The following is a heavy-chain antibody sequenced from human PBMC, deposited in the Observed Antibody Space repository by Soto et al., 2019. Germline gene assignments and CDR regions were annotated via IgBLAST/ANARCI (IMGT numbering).Heavy chain of an antibody. Sequence: SETLSLTCAVSGGSISTSDYPWSWIRQPPGRGLEWLGSIYHTGTTHYIPSLKNRLTMSLDKSKNQFSLDLTSVTAADTALYYCVRERTIFGVAPGGGVDVWGQGTTVTVSS. D-gene: IGHD3-3*01. CDR2: IYHTGTT. V-gene: IGHV4-30-2*01. CDR1: GGSISTSDYP. CDR3: VRERTIFGVAPGGGVDV. J-gene: IGHJ6*02.